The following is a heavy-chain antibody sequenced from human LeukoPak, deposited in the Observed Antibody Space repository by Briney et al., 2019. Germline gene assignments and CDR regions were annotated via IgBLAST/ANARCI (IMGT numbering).Heavy chain of an antibody. D-gene: IGHD2-2*02. Sequence: SETLSLTCAVYGASFNGYYWSWIRQSPGTGLEWIGEIFHTGGTTYNPSLKSRVTMSVDTSRNHFSLKLSSVTAADTAVYYCARHVRLETHTHHLDFWGQGSLVTVSS. CDR3: ARHVRLETHTHHLDF. J-gene: IGHJ4*02. V-gene: IGHV4-34*12. CDR2: IFHTGGT. CDR1: GASFNGYY.